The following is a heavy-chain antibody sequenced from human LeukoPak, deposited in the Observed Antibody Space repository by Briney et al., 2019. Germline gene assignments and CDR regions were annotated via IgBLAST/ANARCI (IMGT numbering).Heavy chain of an antibody. CDR1: GFTFSSYW. Sequence: QPGGSLRLSCAASGFTFSSYWMHWVRQAPGKGLVWVSRINSDGSTTNYADSVKGRFIISRDNAKNALYLQMSSLRAEDTAIYYCARRYFDYWGQGTLVTVSS. CDR2: INSDGSTT. V-gene: IGHV3-74*01. CDR3: ARRYFDY. J-gene: IGHJ4*02.